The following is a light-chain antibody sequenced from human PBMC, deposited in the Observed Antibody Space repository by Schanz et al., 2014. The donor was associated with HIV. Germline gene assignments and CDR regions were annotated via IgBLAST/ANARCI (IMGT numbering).Light chain of an antibody. CDR1: SSDVGGYNY. J-gene: IGLJ2*01. V-gene: IGLV2-14*03. CDR2: DVS. CDR3: QCYDSSLSDVV. Sequence: QSVLTQPPSASGSPGQSVTISCTGTSSDVGGYNYVSWYQQHPGKVPKLMIYDVSNRASGVSNRFSGSKSGTSASLAITGLQAEDEAYYYCQCYDSSLSDVVFGGGTKPTV.